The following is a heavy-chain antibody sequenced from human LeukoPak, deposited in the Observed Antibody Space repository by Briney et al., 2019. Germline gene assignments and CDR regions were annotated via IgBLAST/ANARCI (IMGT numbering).Heavy chain of an antibody. CDR1: GFTFSTYW. CDR3: VKDLSTSWYYFDY. V-gene: IGHV3-74*01. J-gene: IGHJ4*02. Sequence: GRSLRLSCAASGFTFSTYWMHWVRQAPGTGLVWVSRINGDGSRTNYADSVVGRFTISRDNAKNTLLLQMNSLRAEDTAVYNCVKDLSTSWYYFDYWGQGSQVTVSS. CDR2: INGDGSRT. D-gene: IGHD2-2*01.